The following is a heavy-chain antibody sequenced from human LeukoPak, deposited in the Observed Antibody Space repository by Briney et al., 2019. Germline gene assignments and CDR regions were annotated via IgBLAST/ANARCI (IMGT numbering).Heavy chain of an antibody. V-gene: IGHV3-33*06. CDR3: AKDAQRGFDYSNSLAN. CDR2: IWNDGSNQ. D-gene: IGHD4-11*01. CDR1: KFTVSHYG. J-gene: IGHJ4*02. Sequence: GGSLRLSCAASKFTVSHYGLHWLRQAPGKGLEWVAVIWNDGSNQYYADSVKGRFTVSRDNSQKTLYLQMNSLRPEDTAVYYCAKDAQRGFDYSNSLANWGQGTLVTVSS.